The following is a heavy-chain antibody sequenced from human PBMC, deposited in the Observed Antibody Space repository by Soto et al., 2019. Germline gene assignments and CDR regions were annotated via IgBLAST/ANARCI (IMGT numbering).Heavy chain of an antibody. V-gene: IGHV4-59*01. J-gene: IGHJ6*02. CDR3: ARSYGSGSYYDYYYGMDV. D-gene: IGHD3-10*01. CDR1: GGAISTYY. CDR2: IYHSGSS. Sequence: KPSETLSLTCSVCGGAISTYYWSWIRQFPGQGLEWIGYIYHSGSSQYNPSLTSRVTISVDTSKNQLSLRLSSVTAADTAVYYCARSYGSGSYYDYYYGMDVWGQGTTVTVSS.